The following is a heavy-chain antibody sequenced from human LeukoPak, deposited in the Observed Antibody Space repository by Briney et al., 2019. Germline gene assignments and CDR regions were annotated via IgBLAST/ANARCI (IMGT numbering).Heavy chain of an antibody. D-gene: IGHD5-18*01. CDR2: ISYDGSNK. CDR1: GFTFSSYA. J-gene: IGHJ4*02. Sequence: GGSLRLSCAASGFTFSSYAMHWVRQAPGKGLEWVAVISYDGSNKYYADSVKGRFTISRDNSKNTLYLQMNSLRAEDTAVYYCARPSRGYSYGWGYWGQGTLVTVSS. CDR3: ARPSRGYSYGWGY. V-gene: IGHV3-30*04.